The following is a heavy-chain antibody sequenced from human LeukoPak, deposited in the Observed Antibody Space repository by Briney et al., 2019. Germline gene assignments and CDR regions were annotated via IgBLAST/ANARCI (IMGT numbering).Heavy chain of an antibody. CDR2: QHYHGSNI. CDR3: VIGNDPDYLWGTYRLDAFDI. J-gene: IGHJ3*02. V-gene: IGHV3-21*01. Sequence: SLRLSRAGSVFTFTTSAMDWVRPAPGKGGGWVSSQHYHGSNIYYSASVKGRFTISRDNAKNSLFLQMNSLRGEDTAVYYCVIGNDPDYLWGTYRLDAFDIWGQGTMVIVSS. D-gene: IGHD3-16*02. CDR1: VFTFTTSA.